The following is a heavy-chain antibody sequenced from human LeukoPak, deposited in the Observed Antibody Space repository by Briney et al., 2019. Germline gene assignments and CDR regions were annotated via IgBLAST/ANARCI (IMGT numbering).Heavy chain of an antibody. CDR2: AFCKGNA. J-gene: IGHJ6*03. Sequence: SETLSEACGVSGGSVSSSHYHWGWLRQPPGKELEWIGNAFCKGNAYYSPSLQSRIAISVDTSKNQLSLKLTSVTAADTAVYFCTRQIVGTSWNYYYAYMDVWGKG. D-gene: IGHD1-1*01. V-gene: IGHV4-39*01. CDR1: GGSVSSSHYH. CDR3: TRQIVGTSWNYYYAYMDV.